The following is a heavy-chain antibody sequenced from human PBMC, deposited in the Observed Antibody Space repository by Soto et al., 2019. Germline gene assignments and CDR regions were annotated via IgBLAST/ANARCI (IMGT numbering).Heavy chain of an antibody. D-gene: IGHD3-10*01. CDR2: INHSGST. CDR3: ARGRSMGMGYYYYGMDV. Sequence: PSETLSLTCAVYGGSFSGYYWSWIRQPPGKGLEWIGEINHSGSTNYNPSLKSRVTISVDTSKNQFSLKLSSVTAADTAVYYCARGRSMGMGYYYYGMDVWGQGTTVTVSS. J-gene: IGHJ6*02. CDR1: GGSFSGYY. V-gene: IGHV4-34*01.